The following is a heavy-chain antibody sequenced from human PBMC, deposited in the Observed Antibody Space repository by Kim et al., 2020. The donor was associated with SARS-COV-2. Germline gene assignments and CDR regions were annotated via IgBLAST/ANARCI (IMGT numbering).Heavy chain of an antibody. J-gene: IGHJ4*02. CDR1: GFPFRSHG. CDR2: ISYNGVNE. CDR3: VAASGSSLGYFHY. D-gene: IGHD1-1*01. V-gene: IGHV3-30*03. Sequence: GGSLRLSCAALGFPFRSHGMHWVRQAPGKGLEWVASISYNGVNEYFADSVKGRFIISRDNPSNTLSLQMNSLTTEDTAVYYCVAASGSSLGYFHYWGQGALVTVSS.